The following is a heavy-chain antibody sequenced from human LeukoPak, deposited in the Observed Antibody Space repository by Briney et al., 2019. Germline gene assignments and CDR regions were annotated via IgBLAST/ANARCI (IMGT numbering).Heavy chain of an antibody. Sequence: PGGSLRLSCAASGFTVSSTYMSWVRQAPGKGLEWVSVIYSGGSIYYADSVKGRFTISRDNSKNTLYLQMNSLRAEDTAVYYCARDRLYSSSSEDYWGQGTLVTVSS. J-gene: IGHJ4*02. V-gene: IGHV3-53*01. CDR2: IYSGGSI. CDR1: GFTVSSTY. D-gene: IGHD6-6*01. CDR3: ARDRLYSSSSEDY.